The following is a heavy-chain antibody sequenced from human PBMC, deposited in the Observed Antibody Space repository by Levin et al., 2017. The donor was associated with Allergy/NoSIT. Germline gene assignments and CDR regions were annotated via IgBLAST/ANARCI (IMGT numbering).Heavy chain of an antibody. Sequence: WASVKVSCKASGGTFSSYAISWVRQAPGQGLEWMGGIIPIFGTANYAQKFQGRVTITADKSTSTAYMELSSLRSEDTAVYYCAATYYDYIWGSSVFDYWGQGTLVTVSS. V-gene: IGHV1-69*06. CDR3: AATYYDYIWGSSVFDY. CDR2: IIPIFGTA. D-gene: IGHD3-16*01. J-gene: IGHJ4*02. CDR1: GGTFSSYA.